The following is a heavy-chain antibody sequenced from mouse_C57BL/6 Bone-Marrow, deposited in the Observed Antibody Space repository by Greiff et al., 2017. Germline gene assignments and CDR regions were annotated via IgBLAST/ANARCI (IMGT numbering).Heavy chain of an antibody. V-gene: IGHV1-61*01. CDR1: GYTFTSYW. J-gene: IGHJ4*01. CDR2: IYPSDSET. CDR3: ARHGYDMDY. Sequence: QVQLQQPGAELVRPGSSVKLSCKASGYTFTSYWMAWVKQRPGQGLEWIGNIYPSDSETHYNQKFKDKATLTVDKSSSTAYMQLSSLTSEDSAVYYCARHGYDMDYWGQGTSVTVSS.